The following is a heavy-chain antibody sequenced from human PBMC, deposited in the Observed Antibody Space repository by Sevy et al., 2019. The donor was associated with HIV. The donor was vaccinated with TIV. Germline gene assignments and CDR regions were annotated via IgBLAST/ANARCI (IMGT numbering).Heavy chain of an antibody. J-gene: IGHJ5*02. CDR2: ISDSGGNT. CDR3: AKDPPTHNYYGSSGYFDN. V-gene: IGHV3-23*01. D-gene: IGHD3-22*01. Sequence: GGSLRLSCAASGFTFSSYAMSWVRQAPEKGLEWVSVISDSGGNTYYADSVKCRFTISRDNSRNALYLQMNSLRAEDTAVYYCAKDPPTHNYYGSSGYFDNWGQGTLVTVSS. CDR1: GFTFSSYA.